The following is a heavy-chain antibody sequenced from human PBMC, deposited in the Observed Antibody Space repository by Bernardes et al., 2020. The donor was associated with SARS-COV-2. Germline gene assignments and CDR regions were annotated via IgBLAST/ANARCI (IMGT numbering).Heavy chain of an antibody. J-gene: IGHJ4*02. CDR2: IFSGGTT. CDR3: AKRSYYYDSSDYSEFYYFDY. Sequence: GGSLRLSCAASGFTVSNNHMNWVRQAPGKGLEWVSVIFSGGTTDYADTVRGRFTVSRDNSRNTLYLQMNSLRAEDTALYYCAKRSYYYDSSDYSEFYYFDYWGQGTLVTVSS. D-gene: IGHD3-22*01. V-gene: IGHV3-53*01. CDR1: GFTVSNNH.